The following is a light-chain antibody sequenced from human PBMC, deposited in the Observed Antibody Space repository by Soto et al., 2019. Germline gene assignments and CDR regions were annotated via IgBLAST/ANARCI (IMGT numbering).Light chain of an antibody. CDR2: DVS. J-gene: IGLJ2*01. CDR3: SSYTTSDTLV. V-gene: IGLV2-14*01. Sequence: QSALTQPASVSGSPGQSITISCTGTSSDVGGYNYVSWYQQNPGKAPKLMIYDVSIRPSGVSHRFSGSKSDNTASLTISGLQAEDEADYYCSSYTTSDTLVFGGGTKLTVL. CDR1: SSDVGGYNY.